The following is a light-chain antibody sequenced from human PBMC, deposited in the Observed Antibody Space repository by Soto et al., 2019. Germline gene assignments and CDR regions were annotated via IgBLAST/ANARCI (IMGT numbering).Light chain of an antibody. CDR3: QQSYSLPRT. J-gene: IGKJ1*01. CDR1: QSITTS. Sequence: FQLTRSPSSLSASIGDTVTISWRSSQSITTSVNWYQQKTGKPPALLIYGASALQIGVPHRFSASGSGTDFTLTITSLQHEDFANYYCQQSYSLPRTFGQGTKVDIK. V-gene: IGKV1-39*01. CDR2: GAS.